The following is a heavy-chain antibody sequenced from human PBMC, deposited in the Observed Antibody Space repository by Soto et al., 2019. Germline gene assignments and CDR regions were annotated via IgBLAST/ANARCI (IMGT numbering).Heavy chain of an antibody. J-gene: IGHJ4*02. Sequence: SETLSLTCAVYGGSFSGYYWTWIRQPPGTGLEWIGEINHSGSTNYNPSLKSRVTISVDTSKNQFSLKLTSVTAADTAVYYCARGRGAAADYFDVWGQGTLVTVSS. D-gene: IGHD6-13*01. CDR2: INHSGST. V-gene: IGHV4-34*01. CDR3: ARGRGAAADYFDV. CDR1: GGSFSGYY.